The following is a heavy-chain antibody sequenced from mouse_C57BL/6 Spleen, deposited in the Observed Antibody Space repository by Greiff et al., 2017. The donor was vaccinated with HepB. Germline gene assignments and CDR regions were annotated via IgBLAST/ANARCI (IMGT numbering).Heavy chain of an antibody. Sequence: EVMLVESGGGLVKPGGSVKLSCAASGFTFSDYGMHWVRQAPEKGLEWVAYISSGSSTIYYADKVKGRFTISRDNAKNTLFLQMTSLRSEDTAMYYCARPYYYGSSSFAYWGQGTLVTVSA. J-gene: IGHJ3*01. CDR2: ISSGSSTI. CDR3: ARPYYYGSSSFAY. CDR1: GFTFSDYG. D-gene: IGHD1-1*01. V-gene: IGHV5-17*01.